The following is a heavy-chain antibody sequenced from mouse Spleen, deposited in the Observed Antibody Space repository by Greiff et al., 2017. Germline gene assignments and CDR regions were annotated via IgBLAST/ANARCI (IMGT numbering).Heavy chain of an antibody. CDR2: INPNNGGT. D-gene: IGHD2-3*01. J-gene: IGHJ3*01. CDR3: AKSLIYDGYPAWFAY. CDR1: GYTFTDYN. V-gene: IGHV1-18*01. Sequence: VQLQQSGPELVKPGASVKIPCKASGYTFTDYNMDWVKQSHGKSLEWIGDINPNNGGTIYNQKFKGKATLTVDKSSSTAYMELRSLTSEDTAVYYCAKSLIYDGYPAWFAYWGQGTLVTVSA.